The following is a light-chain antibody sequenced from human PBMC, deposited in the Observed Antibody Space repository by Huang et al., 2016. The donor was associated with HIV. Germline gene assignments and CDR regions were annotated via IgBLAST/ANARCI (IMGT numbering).Light chain of an antibody. V-gene: IGKV3-11*01. J-gene: IGKJ5*01. CDR1: QGVSSY. CDR2: DAS. CDR3: QQRSNWPPKIT. Sequence: EIVLTQSPATLSLSPGESATLSCRASQGVSSYLAGYQQKPGQAPRLLIYDASNMATGIPARFSGSGSGTDFTLTISSLEPEDFAVYYCQQRSNWPPKITFGQGTRLEIK.